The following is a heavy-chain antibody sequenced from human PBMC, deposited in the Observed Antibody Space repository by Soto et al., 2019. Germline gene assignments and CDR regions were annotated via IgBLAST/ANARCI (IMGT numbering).Heavy chain of an antibody. V-gene: IGHV4-39*01. J-gene: IGHJ5*02. D-gene: IGHD2-21*01. CDR3: ARQGVSVIHNWFDP. CDR2: IYYSGST. CDR1: GGSISSSSYY. Sequence: QLQLQESGPGLVKPSETLSLTCTVSGGSISSSSYYWGWIRQPPGKGLEWIGSIYYSGSTYYNPSLKSRVTISVDTSKNQFSLKLSSVTAADTAVYYCARQGVSVIHNWFDPWGQGTLVTVSS.